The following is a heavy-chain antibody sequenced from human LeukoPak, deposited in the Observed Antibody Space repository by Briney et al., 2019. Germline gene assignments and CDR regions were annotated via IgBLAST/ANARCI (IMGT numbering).Heavy chain of an antibody. CDR1: GGTFSSYA. CDR3: AKESHYTPAFDY. Sequence: SSVKVSCKASGGTFSSYAISWVRQAPGQGLEWMGGIIPIFGTANYAQKFQGRVTITADESTSTAYMELSSLRSEDTAVYYCAKESHYTPAFDYWGQGTLVTVSS. CDR2: IIPIFGTA. J-gene: IGHJ4*02. V-gene: IGHV1-69*01. D-gene: IGHD2-2*02.